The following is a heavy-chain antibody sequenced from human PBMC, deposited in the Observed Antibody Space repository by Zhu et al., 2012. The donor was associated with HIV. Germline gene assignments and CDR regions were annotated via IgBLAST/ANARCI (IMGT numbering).Heavy chain of an antibody. Sequence: QVQLQESGPGLVKPSETLSLTCTVSSFSITSSYYWGWVRQSSRKGLEWIGTVYHNGRTFYNPSLESRVTISVDTSKNQFSLKLRSVTAADTAVYFCARHSRSFNGWSKFDFWGQGTLVTVSS. J-gene: IGHJ4*02. CDR1: SFSITSSYY. CDR2: VYHNGRT. D-gene: IGHD6-19*01. V-gene: IGHV4-38-2*02. CDR3: ARHSRSFNGWSKFDF.